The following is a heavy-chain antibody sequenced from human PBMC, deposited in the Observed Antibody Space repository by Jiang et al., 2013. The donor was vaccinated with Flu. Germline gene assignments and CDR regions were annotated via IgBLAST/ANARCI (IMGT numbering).Heavy chain of an antibody. J-gene: IGHJ2*01. CDR1: GFTFKSYG. CDR3: AKEGVLEWFGVLLDWYFDL. CDR2: ISHDGSNK. D-gene: IGHD3-10*01. V-gene: IGHV3-30*18. Sequence: VQLVESGGGVVQPGRSLRLSCAASGFTFKSYGMHWVRQAPGKGLEWVAVISHDGSNKDYADSVKGRFTISRDNSKNTLNLQMNSLRPEDTAVYYCAKEGVLEWFGVLLDWYFDLWAVAPWSL.